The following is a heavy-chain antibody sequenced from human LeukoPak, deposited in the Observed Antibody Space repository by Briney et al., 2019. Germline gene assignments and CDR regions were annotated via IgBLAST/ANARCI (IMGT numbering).Heavy chain of an antibody. V-gene: IGHV1-18*01. CDR3: ARDLIAAVAGTSDYYGMDV. Sequence: GASVKVSCKASGYTFTSYGISWVRQAPGQGLEWMGWISAYNGNTNYAQKLQGRVTMTTDTSTSTAYMELRSLRSDDTAVYYCARDLIAAVAGTSDYYGMDVWGQGTTVTVSS. CDR2: ISAYNGNT. J-gene: IGHJ6*02. CDR1: GYTFTSYG. D-gene: IGHD6-19*01.